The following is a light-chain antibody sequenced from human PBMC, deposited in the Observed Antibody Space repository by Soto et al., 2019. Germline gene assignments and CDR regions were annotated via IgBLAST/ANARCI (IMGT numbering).Light chain of an antibody. CDR3: SSYAGSYTLGA. CDR2: DVS. J-gene: IGLJ2*01. CDR1: SSDVGGYKY. Sequence: QSALTQPRSVSGSPGQSVAISCTGTSSDVGGYKYVPWYQQHPGKAPKLIIYDVSERPSGVPDRFSGSKSGNTASLTVSRLQAEDEADYYCSSYAGSYTLGAFGGGTQLTVL. V-gene: IGLV2-11*01.